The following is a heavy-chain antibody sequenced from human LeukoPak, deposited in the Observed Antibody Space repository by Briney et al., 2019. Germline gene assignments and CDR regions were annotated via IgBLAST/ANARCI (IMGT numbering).Heavy chain of an antibody. V-gene: IGHV3-48*03. CDR1: GFTFSSYE. CDR3: AKATGYLL. CDR2: ISSSGSTI. D-gene: IGHD1-14*01. J-gene: IGHJ4*02. Sequence: GGSLRLSCAASGFTFSSYEMNWVRQAPGKGLEWVSYISSSGSTIYYADSVKGRFSISRDNSENTLYLQMNSLRAEDTAVYYCAKATGYLLWGQGTLVTVSS.